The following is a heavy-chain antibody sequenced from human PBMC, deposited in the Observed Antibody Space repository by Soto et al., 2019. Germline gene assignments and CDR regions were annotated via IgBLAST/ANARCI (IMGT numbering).Heavy chain of an antibody. Sequence: QVQLVESGGGVVQPGRSLRLSCAASGFTFSSNAMHWVRQAPGKGLEWVAVISYDGSNKYYADSVKGRFTISRDYSKNSVYLQMNSLRAEDTAVYYCARDPLWGTAMVLWYFDLWGRGTLVTVSS. V-gene: IGHV3-30-3*01. CDR2: ISYDGSNK. CDR3: ARDPLWGTAMVLWYFDL. D-gene: IGHD5-18*01. J-gene: IGHJ2*01. CDR1: GFTFSSNA.